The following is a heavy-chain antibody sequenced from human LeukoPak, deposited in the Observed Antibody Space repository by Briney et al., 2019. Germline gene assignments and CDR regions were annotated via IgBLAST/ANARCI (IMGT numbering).Heavy chain of an antibody. CDR3: AKNSGSTAL. CDR2: ISYDGSNK. V-gene: IGHV3-30*18. CDR1: GFTSSNYG. D-gene: IGHD1-26*01. Sequence: SLRLSCAASGFTSSNYGMHGVRQAPRKGLGRESDISYDGSNKYYADSVKGRFTNSRDNSKNTLYLQMNILRPEDTAMYYCAKNSGSTALWGQGTLVTVSS. J-gene: IGHJ4*02.